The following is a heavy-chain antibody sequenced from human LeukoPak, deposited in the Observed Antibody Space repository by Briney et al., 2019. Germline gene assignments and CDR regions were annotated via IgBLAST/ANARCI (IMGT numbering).Heavy chain of an antibody. D-gene: IGHD2-2*01. CDR1: GGFISSNSYY. V-gene: IGHV4-39*07. Sequence: PSETLSLTCTVSGGFISSNSYYWGWIRQPPGKGLEWIGSIYYSGSTYYNSSLKSRVTMSVDTSKNQFSLKLSSVTAADTAVYYCASKTAPRYGYCSSTSCYAGSWFDPWGQGTLVTVSS. CDR2: IYYSGST. CDR3: ASKTAPRYGYCSSTSCYAGSWFDP. J-gene: IGHJ5*02.